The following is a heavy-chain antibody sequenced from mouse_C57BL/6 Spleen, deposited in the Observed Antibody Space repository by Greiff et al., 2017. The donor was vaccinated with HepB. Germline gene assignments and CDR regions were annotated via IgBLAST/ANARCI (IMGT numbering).Heavy chain of an antibody. J-gene: IGHJ2*01. V-gene: IGHV1-54*01. CDR1: GYAFTNYL. D-gene: IGHD1-1*01. Sequence: VQLQQSGAELVRPGTSVKLSCKASGYAFTNYLIEWVKQRPGQGLEWIGVINPGSGGTNYNEKFKGKATLTADKSSSTAYMQLSSLTSEDSAVYFCARRGCYGGLDYWGQGTTLTVSS. CDR2: INPGSGGT. CDR3: ARRGCYGGLDY.